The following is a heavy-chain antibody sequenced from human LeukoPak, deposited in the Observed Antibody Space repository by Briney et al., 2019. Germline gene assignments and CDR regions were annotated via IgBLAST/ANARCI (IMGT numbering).Heavy chain of an antibody. CDR2: ISSSGSTI. J-gene: IGHJ4*02. CDR3: ERGLYYYGSGSDRDFDY. CDR1: GFTSSSYE. D-gene: IGHD3-10*01. V-gene: IGHV3-48*03. Sequence: GGSLRLSCAASGFTSSSYEMTWVRQAPGKGLEWVSYISSSGSTIYYADSVKGRFTISRDNAKNSLYLQMNSLRAEDTAVYYCERGLYYYGSGSDRDFDYWGQGTLVTVSS.